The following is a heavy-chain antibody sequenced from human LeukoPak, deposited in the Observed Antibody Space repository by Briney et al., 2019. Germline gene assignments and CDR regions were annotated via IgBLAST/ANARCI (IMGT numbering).Heavy chain of an antibody. D-gene: IGHD1-20*01. CDR1: GFTFSSYA. V-gene: IGHV3-30-3*01. J-gene: IGHJ4*02. CDR3: ARGGLTGTTSNFDY. Sequence: PGGSLRLSCAASGFTFSSYAMHWVRQAPGKGLEWVAVISYDGSNKYYADSVKGRFTISRDNSKNTLYLQMNSLRAEDTAVYYCARGGLTGTTSNFDYWGQGTLVTVSS. CDR2: ISYDGSNK.